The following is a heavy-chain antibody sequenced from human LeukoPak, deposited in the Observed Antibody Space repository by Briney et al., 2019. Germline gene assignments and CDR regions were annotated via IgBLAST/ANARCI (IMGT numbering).Heavy chain of an antibody. V-gene: IGHV4-59*01. Sequence: ASETLSLTCTVSGGSISSYYWSWIRQPPGKGLEWIGYVYATGTTNYNPSLKTRATISIDTSKNQLSLTLTSVTAADTAVYYCARVGSGGAWFDFWGQGTLVSVSS. CDR2: VYATGTT. J-gene: IGHJ4*02. D-gene: IGHD6-19*01. CDR3: ARVGSGGAWFDF. CDR1: GGSISSYY.